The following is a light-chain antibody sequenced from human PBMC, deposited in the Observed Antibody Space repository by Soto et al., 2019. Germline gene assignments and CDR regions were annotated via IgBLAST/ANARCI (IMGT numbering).Light chain of an antibody. CDR3: QQYGSSPPA. CDR1: QSVSSTY. CDR2: GAS. Sequence: EIALTQSPGTLSLSPGERATLSCRASQSVSSTYLAWYQQKPGQAPRLLMYGASSRATGIPDRFSGSGSGTDFTLTISRLEPEDFAVYYCQQYGSSPPAFGQGTKVDIK. J-gene: IGKJ1*01. V-gene: IGKV3-20*01.